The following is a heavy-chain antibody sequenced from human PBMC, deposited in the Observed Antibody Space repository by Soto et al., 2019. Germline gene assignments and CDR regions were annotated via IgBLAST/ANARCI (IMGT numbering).Heavy chain of an antibody. CDR2: INHSGST. J-gene: IGHJ5*02. CDR1: GGSFSGYY. V-gene: IGHV4-34*01. CDR3: ARVVITIFRVVRKYNWFDP. Sequence: PSETLSLTCAVYGGSFSGYYWSWIRQPPGKGLEWIGEINHSGSTNYNPSLKSRVTISVDTSKNQFSLKLSSVTAADTAVYYCARVVITIFRVVRKYNWFDPWGQGTMVTVYS. D-gene: IGHD3-3*01.